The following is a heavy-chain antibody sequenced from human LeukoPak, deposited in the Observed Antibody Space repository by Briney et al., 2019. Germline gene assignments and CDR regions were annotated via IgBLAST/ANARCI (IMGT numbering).Heavy chain of an antibody. J-gene: IGHJ4*02. CDR1: GYTFTGYY. CDR2: INPNSGGT. Sequence: ASVKVTCKASGYTFTGYYMHWVRQAPGQGLEWMGWINPNSGGTNYAQKFQGRVTMTRDTSISTAYMELSRLRSDDMAVYYCAGNNGYSYAFDYWGQGTLVTVSS. D-gene: IGHD5-18*01. V-gene: IGHV1-2*02. CDR3: AGNNGYSYAFDY.